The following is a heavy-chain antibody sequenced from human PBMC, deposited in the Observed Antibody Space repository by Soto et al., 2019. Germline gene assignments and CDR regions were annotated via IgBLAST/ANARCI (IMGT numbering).Heavy chain of an antibody. J-gene: IGHJ5*02. CDR1: GFTFSSYG. CDR3: ARDWQQLVLDRNWFDP. V-gene: IGHV3-33*01. CDR2: IWYDGSNK. D-gene: IGHD6-13*01. Sequence: GGSLRLSCAASGFTFSSYGMHWVRQAPGKGLEWVAVIWYDGSNKYYADSVKGRFTISRDNSKNTLYLQMNSLRAEDTAVYYRARDWQQLVLDRNWFDPWGQGTLVTVSS.